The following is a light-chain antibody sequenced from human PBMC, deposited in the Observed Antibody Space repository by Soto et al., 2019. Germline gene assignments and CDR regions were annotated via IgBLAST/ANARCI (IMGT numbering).Light chain of an antibody. CDR1: QSISSY. J-gene: IGKJ1*01. V-gene: IGKV1-39*01. CDR2: AAS. CDR3: QQSYSTLLT. Sequence: DIQMTQSPSSLSASVGDRVTITCRASQSISSYLNWYQQKPGKAPKLLIYAASSLQSGVPSRFSDSGSGTDFTLTISSLQPEDFATYYCQQSYSTLLTFGQGTNVEIK.